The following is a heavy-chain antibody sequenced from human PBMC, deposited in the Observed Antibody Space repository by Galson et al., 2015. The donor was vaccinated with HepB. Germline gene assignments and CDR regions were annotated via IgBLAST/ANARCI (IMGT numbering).Heavy chain of an antibody. Sequence: ETLSLTCAVYGGSFSGYYWSWIRQPPGKGLEWIGEINHSGSTNYNPSLKSRVAISVDTSKNQFSLKLSSVTAADTAVYYCARGGGLRLGEFRWGQGTLVTVSS. CDR3: ARGGGLRLGEFR. J-gene: IGHJ4*02. D-gene: IGHD3-16*01. CDR2: INHSGST. V-gene: IGHV4-34*01. CDR1: GGSFSGYY.